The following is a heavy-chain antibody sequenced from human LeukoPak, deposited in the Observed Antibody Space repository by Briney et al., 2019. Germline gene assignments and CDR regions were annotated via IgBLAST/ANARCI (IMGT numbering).Heavy chain of an antibody. CDR2: INSDGSST. V-gene: IGHV3-74*01. CDR1: GFTFSSYW. CDR3: AREGILDPVGFDY. J-gene: IGHJ4*02. D-gene: IGHD6-13*01. Sequence: GGSLRLSCAASGFTFSSYWMHWVRQALGKGLVWVSRINSDGSSTIYADSVKGRFTISRDNAKNTLYLQMNSLRAEDTAVYYCAREGILDPVGFDYWGQGTLVTVSS.